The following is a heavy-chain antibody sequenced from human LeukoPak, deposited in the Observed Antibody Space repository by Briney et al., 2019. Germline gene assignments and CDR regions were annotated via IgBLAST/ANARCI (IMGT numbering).Heavy chain of an antibody. V-gene: IGHV3-7*01. Sequence: PGGSLRLSCAAPGFTFSSYWMSWVRQAPGKGLEWVANIKQDGSEKYYVDSVKGRFTISRDDAKNSLYLQMNSLRAEDTAVYYCARADYYDSLFDYWGQGTLVTVSS. D-gene: IGHD3-22*01. J-gene: IGHJ4*02. CDR3: ARADYYDSLFDY. CDR1: GFTFSSYW. CDR2: IKQDGSEK.